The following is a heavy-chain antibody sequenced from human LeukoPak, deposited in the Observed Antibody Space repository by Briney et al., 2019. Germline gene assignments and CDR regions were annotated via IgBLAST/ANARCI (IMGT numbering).Heavy chain of an antibody. J-gene: IGHJ4*01. CDR2: MNSGGTTI. CDR3: IREVQVRASASLGL. D-gene: IGHD3-16*01. Sequence: GGSLRLSCAASGFSISGYWRHWVRQPAGEGLEWVSRMNSGGTTINNADYVKGRFTISRANVDNTLHLQMNSLRVEDTAVYYCIREVQVRASASLGLWGQGTLVTVSS. V-gene: IGHV3-74*01. CDR1: GFSISGYW.